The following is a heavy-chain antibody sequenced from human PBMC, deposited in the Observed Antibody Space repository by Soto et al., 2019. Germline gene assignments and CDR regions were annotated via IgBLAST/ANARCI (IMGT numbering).Heavy chain of an antibody. D-gene: IGHD3-3*01. V-gene: IGHV3-30-3*01. J-gene: IGHJ4*02. CDR1: GFTFSSCA. CDR3: ARDKRDLRFLEWSYYFDY. CDR2: ISYDGSNK. Sequence: QVPLVESGGGVVQPGRSLRLSCAASGFTFSSCAMHWVRQAPGKGLEWVAVISYDGSNKYYADSVKGRFTVSRDNXKXTXXLQVNSLRAEDTAVYYCARDKRDLRFLEWSYYFDYWGQGTLVTVSS.